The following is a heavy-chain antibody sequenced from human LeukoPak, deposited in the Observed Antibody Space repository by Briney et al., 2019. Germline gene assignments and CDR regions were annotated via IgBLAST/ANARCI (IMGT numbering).Heavy chain of an antibody. CDR3: ARASGDSRAEDFDY. CDR1: GFTFSSYA. V-gene: IGHV3-30*07. D-gene: IGHD2-21*02. J-gene: IGHJ4*02. Sequence: GGSLRLSCAASGFTFSSYAMHWVRQAPGKGLEWVAVISYDGSNKYYADSVKGRFTISRDNSKNTLYLQMNSLRAEDTAVYYCARASGDSRAEDFDYWGQGTLVTVSS. CDR2: ISYDGSNK.